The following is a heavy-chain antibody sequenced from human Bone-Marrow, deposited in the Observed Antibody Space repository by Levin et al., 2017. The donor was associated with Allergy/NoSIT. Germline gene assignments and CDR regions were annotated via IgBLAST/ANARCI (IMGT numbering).Heavy chain of an antibody. J-gene: IGHJ4*02. Sequence: SETLSLTCAVSGYSITNVNWWGWIRQPPGKGLEWVGYIYNTGNTYYNPSLKSRVTMSADTSKNQFSLELTSVTAVDTAVYYCARKGSKYEFDYWGQGILVTVSS. CDR3: ARKGSKYEFDY. V-gene: IGHV4-28*01. D-gene: IGHD4-11*01. CDR2: IYNTGNT. CDR1: GYSITNVNW.